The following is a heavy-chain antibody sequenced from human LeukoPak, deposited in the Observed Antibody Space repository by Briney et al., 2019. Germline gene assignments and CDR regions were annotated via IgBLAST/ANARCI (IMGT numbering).Heavy chain of an antibody. V-gene: IGHV3-64D*06. J-gene: IGHJ4*01. D-gene: IGHD5/OR15-5a*01. CDR3: VKDVSR. Sequence: GGSLRLSCSASGFTFSSYAMHWVRQVPGKGLEDVSGISSNGGITYYADSVKGRFTISRDNSKNTVFLQMSNVRAEDTALYYCVKDVSRWGHGTLVTVSS. CDR1: GFTFSSYA. CDR2: ISSNGGIT.